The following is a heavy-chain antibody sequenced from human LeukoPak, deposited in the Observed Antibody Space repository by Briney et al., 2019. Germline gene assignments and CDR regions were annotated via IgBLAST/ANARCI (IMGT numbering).Heavy chain of an antibody. J-gene: IGHJ5*02. V-gene: IGHV1-69*05. D-gene: IGHD2-2*01. Sequence: ASVKVSCKASGGTFSSYAISWVRQAPGQGLEWMGGIIPIFGTANYAQKFQGRVTITTDESTSTAYMELSSLRSEDTAVYYCARAPVVPAVNWFDPWGQGTLVTVSS. CDR3: ARAPVVPAVNWFDP. CDR1: GGTFSSYA. CDR2: IIPIFGTA.